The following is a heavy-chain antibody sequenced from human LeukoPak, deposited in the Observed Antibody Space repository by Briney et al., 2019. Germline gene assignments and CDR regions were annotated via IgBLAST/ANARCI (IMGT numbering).Heavy chain of an antibody. Sequence: GGSLRLSCAASGFSFSTYWMSWVRQAPGKGLEWVANIKQDGSEKYYVDSVKGRFTISRDNAKISLYLQMNSLRAEDTAVYYCARDHSSSWYGSWLYWGQGTLVTVSS. CDR1: GFSFSTYW. V-gene: IGHV3-7*04. CDR3: ARDHSSSWYGSWLY. CDR2: IKQDGSEK. J-gene: IGHJ4*02. D-gene: IGHD6-13*01.